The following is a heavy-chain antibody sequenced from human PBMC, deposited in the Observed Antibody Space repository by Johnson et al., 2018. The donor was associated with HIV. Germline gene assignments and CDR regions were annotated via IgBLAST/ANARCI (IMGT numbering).Heavy chain of an antibody. J-gene: IGHJ3*02. CDR2: IRYDGSNK. Sequence: VQLVESGGGLVQPGGSLRLSCAASGFTFSSYGMHWVRQAPGKGLEWVAFIRYDGSNKYYVDSVKGRFTISRDNAKNSLDLEMNSLRAEDTAVYYCARVAQSIAARPEAFDIWGQGTMVTVSS. CDR3: ARVAQSIAARPEAFDI. CDR1: GFTFSSYG. D-gene: IGHD6-6*01. V-gene: IGHV3-30*02.